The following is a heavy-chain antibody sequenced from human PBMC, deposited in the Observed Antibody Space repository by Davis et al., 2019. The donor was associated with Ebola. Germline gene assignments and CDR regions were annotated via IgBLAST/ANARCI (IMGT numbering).Heavy chain of an antibody. Sequence: AASVKVSCKASGYTFTSYGISWVRQAPGQGLEGMGWISAYNGNTHYAQKFRGRVTMTTDTPTSKAYMELRSLRSDDTAVYYCALRLRYYYGMDVWGQGTTVTVSS. CDR2: ISAYNGNT. V-gene: IGHV1-18*04. D-gene: IGHD4-17*01. CDR3: ALRLRYYYGMDV. CDR1: GYTFTSYG. J-gene: IGHJ6*02.